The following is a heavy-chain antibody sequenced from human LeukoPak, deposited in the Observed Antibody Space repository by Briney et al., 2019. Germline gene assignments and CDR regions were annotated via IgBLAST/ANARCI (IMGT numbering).Heavy chain of an antibody. CDR3: AKDPGDSSGYYYAPVDY. Sequence: GGSLRLSCAASGFTFSSYGMHWVRQAPGKGLEWVAVISYDGSNKYYADSVKGRFTISRDNSKNTLYLQMNSLRAEDTAVYYCAKDPGDSSGYYYAPVDYWGQGTLVTVSS. CDR2: ISYDGSNK. D-gene: IGHD3-22*01. V-gene: IGHV3-30*18. CDR1: GFTFSSYG. J-gene: IGHJ4*02.